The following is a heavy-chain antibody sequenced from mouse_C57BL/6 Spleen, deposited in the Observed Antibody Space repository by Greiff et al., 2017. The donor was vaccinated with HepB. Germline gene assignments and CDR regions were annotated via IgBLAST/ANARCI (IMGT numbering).Heavy chain of an antibody. CDR1: GYTFTEYT. Sequence: QVQLQQSGAELVKPGASVKLSCKASGYTFTEYTIHWVKQRSGQGLEWIGWFYPGSGSIKYNEKFKDKATLTADKSSSSVYMELSSLTSEASSVYFWARHEEGLGDGYDAWFAYWGQGTLVTVSA. CDR2: FYPGSGSI. V-gene: IGHV1-62-2*01. D-gene: IGHD2-2*01. CDR3: ARHEEGLGDGYDAWFAY. J-gene: IGHJ3*01.